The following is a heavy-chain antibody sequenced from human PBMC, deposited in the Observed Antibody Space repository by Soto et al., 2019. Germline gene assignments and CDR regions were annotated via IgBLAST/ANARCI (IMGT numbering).Heavy chain of an antibody. V-gene: IGHV5-10-1*01. CDR1: VYSFTSYW. CDR2: IDPSDSYT. J-gene: IGHJ3*02. Sequence: GESLKISCKGSVYSFTSYWISGVRQMPGKGLEWMGRIDPSDSYTNYSPSFQGHVTISADKSISTAYLQWSSLKASDTAMYYCARPAGIAVAGYDAFDIWGQGTMVTVSS. CDR3: ARPAGIAVAGYDAFDI. D-gene: IGHD6-19*01.